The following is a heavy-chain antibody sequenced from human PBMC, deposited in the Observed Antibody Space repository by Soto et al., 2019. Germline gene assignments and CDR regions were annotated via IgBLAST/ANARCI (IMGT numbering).Heavy chain of an antibody. V-gene: IGHV3-30*18. Sequence: PGGSLRLSCPVSGFTFSSYGMHWVRQAPGTGLEWVSVISYDGSYKYYADSVKGRFTISRDNSKNTLYLQMNSLRAEDTAVYYCAKDLHSGSYYFDYWCQGTLVTVSS. D-gene: IGHD1-26*01. CDR1: GFTFSSYG. CDR3: AKDLHSGSYYFDY. J-gene: IGHJ4*02. CDR2: ISYDGSYK.